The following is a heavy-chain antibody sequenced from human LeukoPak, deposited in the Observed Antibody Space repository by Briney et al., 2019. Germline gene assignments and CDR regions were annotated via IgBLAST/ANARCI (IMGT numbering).Heavy chain of an antibody. CDR3: ARDGEAAAGT. CDR1: GGSISSYY. V-gene: IGHV4-59*12. D-gene: IGHD6-13*01. J-gene: IGHJ4*02. Sequence: PSETLSLTCTVSGGSISSYYWSWIRQPPGKGLEWIGYIYYSGSTYYNPSLKSRVTISVDTSKNQFSLKLSSVTAADTAVYYCARDGEAAAGTWGQGTLVTVSS. CDR2: IYYSGST.